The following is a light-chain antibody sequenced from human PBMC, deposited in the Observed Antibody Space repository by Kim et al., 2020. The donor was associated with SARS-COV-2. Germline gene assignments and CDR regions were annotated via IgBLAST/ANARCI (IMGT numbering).Light chain of an antibody. CDR1: QSVKSSY. Sequence: APGEQATISCRASQSVKSSYLAWYQQITGKATRLLIYGASRRAAGIPERFSGSGSGTDFTLTITRLEPEDSAGFYCQLFDSSRWTFGQGTKVDIK. J-gene: IGKJ1*01. CDR3: QLFDSSRWT. CDR2: GAS. V-gene: IGKV3-20*01.